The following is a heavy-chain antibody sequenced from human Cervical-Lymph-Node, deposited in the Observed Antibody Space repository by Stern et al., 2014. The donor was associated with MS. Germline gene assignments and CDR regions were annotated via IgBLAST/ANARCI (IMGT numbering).Heavy chain of an antibody. D-gene: IGHD4-17*01. V-gene: IGHV4-61*02. Sequence: VQLVESGPGLVKPSQTLSLTCTVSGGSISSGSYYWSWIRQPAGKGLEWIGRIYTSGSTNYNPSLKSRVTISVDTSQNQFSLKLSSVTAADTAVYYCAREAADGDLDYWGQGTLVTVSS. CDR1: GGSISSGSYY. CDR3: AREAADGDLDY. CDR2: IYTSGST. J-gene: IGHJ4*02.